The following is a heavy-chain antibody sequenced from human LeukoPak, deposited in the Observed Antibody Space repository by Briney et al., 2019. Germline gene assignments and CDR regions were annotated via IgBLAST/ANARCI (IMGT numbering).Heavy chain of an antibody. J-gene: IGHJ4*02. V-gene: IGHV3-30*03. Sequence: PGRALRLSCAASGFTFSRYGMHGVRQAPGKGLEGVAFISYEGSNKYYEDFVKGRFTISRDNSKHTLYLKMNSLRAEDTGVYYCATGLGESLDYWGEGRLVTDCS. CDR3: ATGLGESLDY. CDR2: ISYEGSNK. D-gene: IGHD3-10*01. CDR1: GFTFSRYG.